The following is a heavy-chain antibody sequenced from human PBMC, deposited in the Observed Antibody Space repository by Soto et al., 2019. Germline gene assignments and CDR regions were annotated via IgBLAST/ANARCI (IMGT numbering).Heavy chain of an antibody. D-gene: IGHD5-18*01. J-gene: IGHJ4*02. CDR2: INHSGST. CDR1: GGSFSGYY. Sequence: SETLSLTCAVYGGSFSGYYWSWIRQPPGKGLEWIGEINHSGSTNYNPSLKSRVTISVDTSKNQFSLKLSSVTAADTAVYYCARGRGYSYGYYFDYWGQGTLVTVSS. CDR3: ARGRGYSYGYYFDY. V-gene: IGHV4-34*01.